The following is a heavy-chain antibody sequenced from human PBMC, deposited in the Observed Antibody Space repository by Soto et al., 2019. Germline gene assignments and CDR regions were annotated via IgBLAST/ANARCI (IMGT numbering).Heavy chain of an antibody. V-gene: IGHV4-30-4*01. D-gene: IGHD3-16*02. CDR1: GGSISSGDYY. Sequence: PSETLSLTCTVSGGSISSGDYYWSWIRQPPGKGLEWIGYIYYSGSTYYNPSLKSRVTISVDASKNQFSLKLSSVTAADTAVYYCARGADYVWGSYPTWWGQGTLVTVSS. CDR3: ARGADYVWGSYPTW. J-gene: IGHJ4*02. CDR2: IYYSGST.